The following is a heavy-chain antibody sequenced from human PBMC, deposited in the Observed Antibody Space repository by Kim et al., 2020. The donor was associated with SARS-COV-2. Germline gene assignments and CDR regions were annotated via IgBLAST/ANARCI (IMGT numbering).Heavy chain of an antibody. V-gene: IGHV3-15*01. Sequence: GGSLRLSCAASGFTFSNAWMSWVRQAPGKGLEWVGRIKSKTDGGTTDYAAPVKGRFTISRDDSKNTLYLQMNSLKTEDTAVYYCVTGGGSGWNPAPSEYWGQGTLVTVSS. D-gene: IGHD6-19*01. CDR3: VTGGGSGWNPAPSEY. CDR1: GFTFSNAW. J-gene: IGHJ4*02. CDR2: IKSKTDGGTT.